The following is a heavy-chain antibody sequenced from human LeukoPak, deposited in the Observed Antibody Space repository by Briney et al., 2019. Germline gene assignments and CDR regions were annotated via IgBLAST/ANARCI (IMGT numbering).Heavy chain of an antibody. CDR2: ISYSGTT. J-gene: IGHJ5*02. D-gene: IGHD3-3*01. V-gene: IGHV4-34*01. CDR1: GGSFSGYY. CDR3: AKDGWDGYYDSSGGWFDP. Sequence: SETLSLTCAVYGGSFSGYYWSWIRQSPEKGLEWIGSISYSGTTYYNPSLKSRVTISLDTSKNHFSLKLNSVTAADTAVYYCAKDGWDGYYDSSGGWFDPWGQGTLVTVSS.